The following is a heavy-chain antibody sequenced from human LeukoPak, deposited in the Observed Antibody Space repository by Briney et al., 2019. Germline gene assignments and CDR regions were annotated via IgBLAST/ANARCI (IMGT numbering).Heavy chain of an antibody. J-gene: IGHJ6*02. CDR1: GGSISSSSYY. Sequence: ASETLSLTCTVSGGSISSSSYYWGWIHQPPGKGLEWIGSIYYSGSTYYNPSLKSRVTIPVDTSKNQFSLKLSSVTAADTAVYYCARHAYSSSSARYYGMDVWGQGTTVTVSS. V-gene: IGHV4-39*01. D-gene: IGHD6-6*01. CDR2: IYYSGST. CDR3: ARHAYSSSSARYYGMDV.